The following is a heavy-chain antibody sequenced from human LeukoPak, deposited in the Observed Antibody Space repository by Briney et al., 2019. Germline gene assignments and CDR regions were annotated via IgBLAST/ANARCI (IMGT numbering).Heavy chain of an antibody. CDR3: ARVNYDSSGYYYIMGGYFDY. J-gene: IGHJ4*02. CDR1: GFTFSSYE. CDR2: ISSSGSTI. V-gene: IGHV3-48*03. D-gene: IGHD3-22*01. Sequence: PGGSLRLSCAASGFTFSSYEMNWVRQAPGKGLEWVSYISSSGSTIYYVDSVKGRFTISRDNAKNSLYLQMNSLRAEDTAVYYCARVNYDSSGYYYIMGGYFDYWGQGTLATVSS.